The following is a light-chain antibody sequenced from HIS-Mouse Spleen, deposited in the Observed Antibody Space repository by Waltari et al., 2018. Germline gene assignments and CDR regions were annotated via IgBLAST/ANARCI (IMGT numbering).Light chain of an antibody. J-gene: IGLJ3*02. V-gene: IGLV1-47*01. CDR2: RNN. Sequence: QSVLTQPPSASGTPGQRVTIPCSGSSSNIGSNYVYWYQQLPGTAPKLLIYRNNQRPSGVPDRFSGSKSGTSAPLAISGLRSEDEADYYCAAWDDSLSGPVFGGGTKLTVL. CDR1: SSNIGSNY. CDR3: AAWDDSLSGPV.